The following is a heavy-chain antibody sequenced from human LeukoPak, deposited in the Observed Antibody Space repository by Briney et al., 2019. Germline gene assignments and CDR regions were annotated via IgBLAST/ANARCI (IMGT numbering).Heavy chain of an antibody. CDR1: GFTFSSYS. CDR2: ISSSSSYI. V-gene: IGHV3-21*04. J-gene: IGHJ4*02. D-gene: IGHD2-2*01. Sequence: PGGSLRLSCAASGFTFSSYSMNLVRQAPGKGLEWVSSISSSSSYIYYADSVKGRFTISRDNAKNSLYLQMNSLRAEDTALYYCAKGRYCSSTSCFFDYWGQGTLVTVSS. CDR3: AKGRYCSSTSCFFDY.